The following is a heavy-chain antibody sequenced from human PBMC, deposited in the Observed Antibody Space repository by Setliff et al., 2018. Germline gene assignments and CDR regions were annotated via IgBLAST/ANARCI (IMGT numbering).Heavy chain of an antibody. CDR1: GFMFNSYG. V-gene: IGHV3-30*02. CDR3: ARGKGNGSGGYFGYDPFDV. D-gene: IGHD3-22*01. CDR2: LRFDGKTQ. J-gene: IGHJ3*01. Sequence: LSLSCTASGFMFNSYGMHWVRQAPGKGLEWVAYLRFDGKTQHYADFVKGRFIISRDNFNNTLYLQMKGLGAEDTAHYYCARGKGNGSGGYFGYDPFDVWGQGTLVTVSS.